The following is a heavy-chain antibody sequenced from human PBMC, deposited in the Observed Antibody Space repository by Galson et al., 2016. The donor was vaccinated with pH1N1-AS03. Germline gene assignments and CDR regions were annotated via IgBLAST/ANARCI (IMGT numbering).Heavy chain of an antibody. CDR2: INPSDGNT. D-gene: IGHD4/OR15-4a*01. CDR1: GYTFTSYY. J-gene: IGHJ6*02. V-gene: IGHV1-46*01. Sequence: SVKVSCKASGYTFTSYYIHWVRQAPGQGREWMGIINPSDGNTSYAQRFQGRVAMTRDTSTSTVYMELSSLRSDDTAVYYCARVSAGLTGYYYAMDVWGQGTPVTVSS. CDR3: ARVSAGLTGYYYAMDV.